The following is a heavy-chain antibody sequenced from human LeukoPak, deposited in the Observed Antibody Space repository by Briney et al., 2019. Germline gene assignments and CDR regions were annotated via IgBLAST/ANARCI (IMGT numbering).Heavy chain of an antibody. CDR1: GGSISSYY. CDR3: ASFQKYSSSWYADY. V-gene: IGHV4-4*07. Sequence: SETLSLTCTVSGGSISSYYWSWIRQPAGKGLEWIGRIYTSGSTNYNPSLKSRVTMSVDTSKNQLSVKLSSVTAADTAVYYCASFQKYSSSWYADYWGQGTLVSVSS. CDR2: IYTSGST. D-gene: IGHD6-13*01. J-gene: IGHJ4*02.